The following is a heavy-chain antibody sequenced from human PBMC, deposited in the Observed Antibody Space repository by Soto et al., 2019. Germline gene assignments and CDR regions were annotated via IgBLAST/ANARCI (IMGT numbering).Heavy chain of an antibody. Sequence: EVQQLESGGGLVQPGGSLRLSCAASGFTFTTYAMTWVRQAPGKGLEWVSAINSAGTTYYADSVKGRFTISRDNAKNTLYLQMNGLRAEDTAVYYCAKDWYEDYWGQGTLVTVSS. CDR1: GFTFTTYA. J-gene: IGHJ4*02. V-gene: IGHV3-23*01. CDR3: AKDWYEDY. D-gene: IGHD6-13*01. CDR2: INSAGTT.